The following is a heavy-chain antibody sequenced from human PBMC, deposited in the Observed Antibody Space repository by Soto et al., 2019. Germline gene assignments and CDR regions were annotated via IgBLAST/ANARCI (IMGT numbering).Heavy chain of an antibody. CDR1: GFTFSGYG. CDR2: ISYDETAT. CDR3: AREGVTNYTDYYFDL. V-gene: IGHV3-30*03. Sequence: GGSLRLSXAASGFTFSGYGVHWVRQAPGKGLEWVATISYDETATYYSDSVKGRFTISRDNSKNTLFLQMNSLRTEDTAMYYCAREGVTNYTDYYFDLGGHGALVTVSS. D-gene: IGHD4-4*01. J-gene: IGHJ4*01.